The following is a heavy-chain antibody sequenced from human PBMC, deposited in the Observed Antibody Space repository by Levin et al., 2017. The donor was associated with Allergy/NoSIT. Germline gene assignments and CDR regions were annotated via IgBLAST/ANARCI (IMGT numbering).Heavy chain of an antibody. Sequence: GESLKISCAASGFTFSGSAMHWVRQASGKGLEWVGRIRSKANSYATAYAASVKGRFTISRDDSKNTAYLQMNSLKTEDTAVYYCTRFSSIAVAGRSDDAFDIWGQGTMVTVSS. D-gene: IGHD6-19*01. CDR2: IRSKANSYAT. V-gene: IGHV3-73*01. CDR3: TRFSSIAVAGRSDDAFDI. J-gene: IGHJ3*02. CDR1: GFTFSGSA.